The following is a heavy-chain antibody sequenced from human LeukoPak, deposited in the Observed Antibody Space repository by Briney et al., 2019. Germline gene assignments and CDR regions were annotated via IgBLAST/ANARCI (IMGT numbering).Heavy chain of an antibody. D-gene: IGHD6-13*01. Sequence: GGSLRLSCAASGFTFSSYAMSWVRQAPGKGLEWVSAISGSGGSTYYADSVKGRFTISRDNSKNTLYLQMNSLRAEDTAVYYCAKDRWYSSSWGWFDPWGQGTLVTVSS. V-gene: IGHV3-23*01. CDR2: ISGSGGST. CDR3: AKDRWYSSSWGWFDP. CDR1: GFTFSSYA. J-gene: IGHJ5*02.